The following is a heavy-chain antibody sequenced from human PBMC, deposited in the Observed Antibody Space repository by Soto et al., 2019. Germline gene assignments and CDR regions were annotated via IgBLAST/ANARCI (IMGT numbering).Heavy chain of an antibody. CDR3: ARDHYDFWSGYYTEQTYYFDY. J-gene: IGHJ4*02. CDR2: ISSSSSYI. CDR1: GFTFSSYS. Sequence: GGSLRLSCAASGFTFSSYSMNWVRQAPGKGLEWVSSISSSSSYIYYADSVKGRFTISRDNAKNSLYLQMNSLRAEDTAVYYCARDHYDFWSGYYTEQTYYFDYWGQGTLVTVSS. V-gene: IGHV3-21*01. D-gene: IGHD3-3*01.